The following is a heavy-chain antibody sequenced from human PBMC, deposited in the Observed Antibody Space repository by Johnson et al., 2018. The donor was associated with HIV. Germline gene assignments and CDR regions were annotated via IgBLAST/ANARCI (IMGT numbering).Heavy chain of an antibody. Sequence: VQLVESGGGVVQPGGSLRLSCEASRFTFSSYGMHWVRQAPGKGLEWVAFIRNDGSNKNYGDSVKGRFTIPRDNSKNTLYLQMNSLRAEDTAVYYCAKAYSAVVGDAFDIWGQGTMVTVSS. CDR3: AKAYSAVVGDAFDI. V-gene: IGHV3-30*02. D-gene: IGHD3-22*01. J-gene: IGHJ3*02. CDR2: IRNDGSNK. CDR1: RFTFSSYG.